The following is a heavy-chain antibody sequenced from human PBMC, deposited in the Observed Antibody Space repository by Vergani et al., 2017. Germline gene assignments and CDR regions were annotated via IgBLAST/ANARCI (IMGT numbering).Heavy chain of an antibody. CDR3: ARGITGTTSHRPYYYYYMDV. J-gene: IGHJ6*03. Sequence: QVQLVESGGGVVQPGRSLRLSCAASGFTFSSYAMHWVRQAPGKGLEWVAVIWYDGSNKYYADSVKGRFTISRDNSKNTLYLQMNSLRAEDTAVYYCARGITGTTSHRPYYYYYMDVWGKGTTVTVSS. CDR1: GFTFSSYA. V-gene: IGHV3-33*08. CDR2: IWYDGSNK. D-gene: IGHD1-7*01.